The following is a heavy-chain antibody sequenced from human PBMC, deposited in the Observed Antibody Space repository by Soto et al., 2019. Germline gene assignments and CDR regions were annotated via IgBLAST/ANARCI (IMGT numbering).Heavy chain of an antibody. D-gene: IGHD3-16*02. Sequence: GSLRLSCAASGFTFSSYEMNWVRQAPGKGLEWVSYIGSSGSTIYYADSVKGLFTISRGNAKDSLYLQMNSLRAEDTAVYYCARLRGYPRYWGQGTLVTVSS. CDR2: IGSSGSTI. J-gene: IGHJ4*02. V-gene: IGHV3-48*03. CDR1: GFTFSSYE. CDR3: ARLRGYPRY.